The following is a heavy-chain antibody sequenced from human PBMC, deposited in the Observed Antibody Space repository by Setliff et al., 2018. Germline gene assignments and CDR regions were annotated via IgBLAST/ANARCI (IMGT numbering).Heavy chain of an antibody. V-gene: IGHV4-34*01. D-gene: IGHD2-15*01. CDR3: ARYGGGHFWFFGL. J-gene: IGHJ2*01. CDR1: GGSLSGYY. Sequence: LSLTCAVYGGSLSGYYWTWIRQPPGKGLEWIGEIDHSGRTNYNPSLRSRVTISLDTSKQQFSLNLISVTAADTAVYYCARYGGGHFWFFGLWGRGTLVTVSS. CDR2: IDHSGRT.